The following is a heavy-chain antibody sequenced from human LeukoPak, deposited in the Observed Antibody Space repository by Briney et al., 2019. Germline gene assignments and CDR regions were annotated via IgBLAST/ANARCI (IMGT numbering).Heavy chain of an antibody. J-gene: IGHJ4*02. V-gene: IGHV3-74*01. D-gene: IGHD6-13*01. Sequence: GGSLRLSCAASGFTFSSYWMHWVRQAPGKGLVWVSRINSDGSSTSYADSVKGRFTISRDNAKNTLYLQMNSLRAEDTAVYYCAREISIAAAGLFDYWGQGTLATVSS. CDR2: INSDGSST. CDR1: GFTFSSYW. CDR3: AREISIAAAGLFDY.